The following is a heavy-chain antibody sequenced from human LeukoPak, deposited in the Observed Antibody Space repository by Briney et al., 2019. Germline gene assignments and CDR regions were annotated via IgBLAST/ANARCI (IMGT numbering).Heavy chain of an antibody. CDR2: ISGSGSII. CDR3: AKVWVQGVIRVPGFDP. J-gene: IGHJ5*02. V-gene: IGHV3-23*01. Sequence: GRSLRLSCAASGFTFSSFGMSWVRQAPGKGLEWVSTISGSGSIIDYADSVKGRFTFSRDNSKNTLYLQMNSLRAEDTAVYYCAKVWVQGVIRVPGFDPWGQGTLVTVSS. CDR1: GFTFSSFG. D-gene: IGHD3-10*01.